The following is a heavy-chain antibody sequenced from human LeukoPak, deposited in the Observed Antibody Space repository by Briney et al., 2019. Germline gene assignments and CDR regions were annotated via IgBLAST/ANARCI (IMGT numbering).Heavy chain of an antibody. CDR3: ARDTARTFDY. D-gene: IGHD5-18*01. Sequence: GGSLRLSCAATGFTFSSYAMHWVRQAPGKGLEWVAVISYDGSNKYYADSVKGRFTISRDNSKNTLYLQMNSLRAEDTAVYYCARDTARTFDYWGQGTLVTVSS. CDR1: GFTFSSYA. CDR2: ISYDGSNK. J-gene: IGHJ4*02. V-gene: IGHV3-30-3*01.